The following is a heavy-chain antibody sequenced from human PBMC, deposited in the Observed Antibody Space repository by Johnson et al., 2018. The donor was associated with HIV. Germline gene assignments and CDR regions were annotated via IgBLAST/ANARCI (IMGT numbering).Heavy chain of an antibody. Sequence: QVQLVESGGGVVQPGRSLRLSCAASGFSFSSYAMHWVRQAPGKGLEWVTVISYDGGLKYYADSVKGRFTISRDNSKNTLYLQMNSLRAEDTAVYYCARARLLWFRELWPHDAFDIWGQGTKVTVSS. CDR1: GFSFSSYA. J-gene: IGHJ3*02. D-gene: IGHD3-10*01. V-gene: IGHV3-30*04. CDR3: ARARLLWFRELWPHDAFDI. CDR2: ISYDGGLK.